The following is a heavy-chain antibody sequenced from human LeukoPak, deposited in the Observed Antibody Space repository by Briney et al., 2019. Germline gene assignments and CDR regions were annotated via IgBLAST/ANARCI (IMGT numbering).Heavy chain of an antibody. V-gene: IGHV3-7*03. CDR3: AKDLYDSSGYYSLFDY. CDR1: GFTFTNYW. J-gene: IGHJ4*02. Sequence: PRGSLRLSCAASGFTFTNYWMSWVRQAPGEGLEWVANIKQDGSEKYNVDSVKGRFTISKDNAQRSLYLQMNSLRAEDTSVYYCAKDLYDSSGYYSLFDYWGQGTLVTVSS. CDR2: IKQDGSEK. D-gene: IGHD3-22*01.